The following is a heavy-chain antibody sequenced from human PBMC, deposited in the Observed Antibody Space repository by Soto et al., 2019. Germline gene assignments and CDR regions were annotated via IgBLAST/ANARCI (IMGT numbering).Heavy chain of an antibody. CDR3: AKDHSSYYDSSGYYYGPGY. V-gene: IGHV3-23*01. Sequence: PGGSLRLSCAASGFTFSSYAMSWVRQAPGKGLEWVSAISGSGGSTYYADSVKGRFTISRDNSKNTLYLQMNSLRAEDTAVYYCAKDHSSYYDSSGYYYGPGYWGQGTLVTVSS. CDR2: ISGSGGST. D-gene: IGHD3-22*01. J-gene: IGHJ4*02. CDR1: GFTFSSYA.